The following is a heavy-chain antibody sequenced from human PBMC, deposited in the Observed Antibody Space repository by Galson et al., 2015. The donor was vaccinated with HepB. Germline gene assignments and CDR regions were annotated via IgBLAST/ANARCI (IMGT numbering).Heavy chain of an antibody. CDR1: GFSLNTSGVG. Sequence: PALVKPTQTLTLTCTFSGFSLNTSGVGVGWIRRPPGKALEWLAIIYWDDDERYSPSLKSRLTITKDTSKNQVVLTMTNMDPVDTATYYCTHSFLIAAIQFWGQGTLVTVSS. J-gene: IGHJ4*02. V-gene: IGHV2-5*02. CDR2: IYWDDDE. CDR3: THSFLIAAIQF. D-gene: IGHD2-21*01.